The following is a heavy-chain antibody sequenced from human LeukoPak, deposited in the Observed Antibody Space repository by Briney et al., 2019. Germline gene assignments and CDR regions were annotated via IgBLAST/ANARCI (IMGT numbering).Heavy chain of an antibody. CDR2: INHSGST. CDR1: GGSFSGYY. J-gene: IGHJ4*02. V-gene: IGHV4-34*01. CDR3: ASTYYDSSGYLRTAYDY. D-gene: IGHD3-22*01. Sequence: SETLSLTCAVYGGSFSGYYWSWIRQPPGKGLEWIGEINHSGSTNYNPSLKSRVTISVDTSENQFSLKLSSVTAADTAVYYCASTYYDSSGYLRTAYDYWGQGTLVTVSS.